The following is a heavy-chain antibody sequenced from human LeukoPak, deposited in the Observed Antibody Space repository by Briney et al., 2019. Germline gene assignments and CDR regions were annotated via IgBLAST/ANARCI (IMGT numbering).Heavy chain of an antibody. CDR3: AREPTAMIL. J-gene: IGHJ4*02. CDR1: GFTFSSYA. Sequence: GGSLRLSCAASGFTFSSYAMSWVRQTPGKGLEWVSSISSSSTYIYYADSVKGRFTISRDNAENSLYLQMNSLRVEDTAVYYCAREPTAMILWGQGTLVTVSS. CDR2: ISSSSTYI. D-gene: IGHD5-18*01. V-gene: IGHV3-21*01.